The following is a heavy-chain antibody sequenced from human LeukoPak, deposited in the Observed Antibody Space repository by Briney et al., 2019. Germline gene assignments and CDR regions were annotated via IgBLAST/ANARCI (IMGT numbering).Heavy chain of an antibody. Sequence: SETLSLTCTVSGGSISSYYWSWIRQPPGKGLEWIGNIYDSGSTNYNPSLKSRVTISVDTSKNQCSLKLSSVTAADTAVYYCARQSISGSPLSYFDYWGQGTLVNVSS. CDR2: IYDSGST. CDR1: GGSISSYY. V-gene: IGHV4-59*01. J-gene: IGHJ4*02. D-gene: IGHD3-22*01. CDR3: ARQSISGSPLSYFDY.